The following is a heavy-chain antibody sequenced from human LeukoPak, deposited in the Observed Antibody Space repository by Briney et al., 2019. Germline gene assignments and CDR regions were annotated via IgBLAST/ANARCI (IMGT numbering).Heavy chain of an antibody. D-gene: IGHD3-22*01. Sequence: KSSETLSLTCPVSDGCIIISHWIWIRQPAGKGLECPGRGTSGNNNYNPSLKSRVTMSVDTSKNQFSLKVRSMTAADTAVYYCASKDDSSGYYYGAFDIWGQGTMVTVSS. CDR2: GTSGNN. V-gene: IGHV4-4*07. J-gene: IGHJ3*02. CDR1: DGCIIISH. CDR3: ASKDDSSGYYYGAFDI.